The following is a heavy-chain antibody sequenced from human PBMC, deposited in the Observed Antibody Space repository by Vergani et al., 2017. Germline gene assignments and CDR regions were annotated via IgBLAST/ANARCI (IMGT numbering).Heavy chain of an antibody. V-gene: IGHV4-61*02. D-gene: IGHD3-10*01. CDR1: GGSITSGSFY. J-gene: IGHJ5*02. Sequence: QVQLHESGPGLVKPSQTLSLTCTVPGGSITSGSFYWSWIRQPAGKGLGWIGRIHSSGTTNYNPSLKSRVTLSVDTSKNQLSLGMTSVTAADTAVYYCARDSWTSELRGVYWFDTWGQGTLVSVSS. CDR3: ARDSWTSELRGVYWFDT. CDR2: IHSSGTT.